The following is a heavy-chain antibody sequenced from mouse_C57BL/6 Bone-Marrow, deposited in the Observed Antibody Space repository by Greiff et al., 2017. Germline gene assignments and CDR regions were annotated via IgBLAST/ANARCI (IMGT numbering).Heavy chain of an antibody. CDR2: IHPNSGST. CDR3: ARSNSTFAMDY. J-gene: IGHJ4*01. D-gene: IGHD2-5*01. CDR1: GYTFTSYW. V-gene: IGHV1-64*01. Sequence: VQLQQPGAELVKPGASVKLSCKASGYTFTSYWMHWVKQRPGQGLEWIGMIHPNSGSTNYNEKFKSKATLTVDKSSSTAYMQLSSLTSEDSAVYYCARSNSTFAMDYWGQGTSVTVSS.